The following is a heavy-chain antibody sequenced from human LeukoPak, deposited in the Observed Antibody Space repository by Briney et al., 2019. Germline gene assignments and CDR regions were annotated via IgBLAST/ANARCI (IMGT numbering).Heavy chain of an antibody. J-gene: IGHJ6*03. CDR2: ISAYNGNT. CDR3: ARYDYTAMDTYYYYYMDV. D-gene: IGHD5-18*01. CDR1: GYTFTSYG. Sequence: ASVKVSCKASGYTFTSYGISWVRQAPGQGLGWMGWISAYNGNTNYAQKLQGRVTMTTDTSNSKAYMELRRLRSDDKDVDYCARYDYTAMDTYYYYYMDVWGKGTTVTVSS. V-gene: IGHV1-18*01.